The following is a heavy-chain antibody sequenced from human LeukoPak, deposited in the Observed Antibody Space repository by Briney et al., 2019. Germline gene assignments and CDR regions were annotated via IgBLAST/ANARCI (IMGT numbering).Heavy chain of an antibody. CDR3: ASPNPYMVVVPAAGGPNAFDI. CDR2: IYYSGST. V-gene: IGHV4-39*01. D-gene: IGHD2-2*01. J-gene: IGHJ3*02. Sequence: SETLSLTCTVSGGSISSSSYYWCWIRQPPGKGLEWIGSIYYSGSTYYNPSLKSRATISVDTSKNQFSLKLSSVTAADTAVYYCASPNPYMVVVPAAGGPNAFDIWGQGTMVTVSS. CDR1: GGSISSSSYY.